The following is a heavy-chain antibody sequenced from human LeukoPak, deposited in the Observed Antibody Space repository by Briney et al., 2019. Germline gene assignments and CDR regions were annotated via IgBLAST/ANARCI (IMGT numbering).Heavy chain of an antibody. CDR1: GFTFSSYA. J-gene: IGHJ4*02. CDR2: ISYGGSNK. V-gene: IGHV3-30-3*01. Sequence: GGSLRVSCAASGFTFSSYAMHWVRQAPGKGLEWVAVISYGGSNKYYADSVKGRFTISRDNSKNTLYLQMNSLRAEDTAVYYCARARKPPGSGWYFDYWGQGTLVTVSS. CDR3: ARARKPPGSGWYFDY. D-gene: IGHD6-19*01.